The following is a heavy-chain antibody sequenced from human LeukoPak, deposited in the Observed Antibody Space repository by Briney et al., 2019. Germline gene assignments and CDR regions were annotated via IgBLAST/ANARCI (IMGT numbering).Heavy chain of an antibody. CDR2: IYYSGST. Sequence: PSETLSLTCSVSGGSISGYYWSWIRQPPGKGLEWIGYIYYSGSTNYNPSLKSRVTISVDTSKNQFSLKLSSVTAEDTAVYYCARSNDLVGATNPGDYWGQGTLVTVSS. CDR3: ARSNDLVGATNPGDY. CDR1: GGSISGYY. V-gene: IGHV4-59*01. D-gene: IGHD1-26*01. J-gene: IGHJ4*02.